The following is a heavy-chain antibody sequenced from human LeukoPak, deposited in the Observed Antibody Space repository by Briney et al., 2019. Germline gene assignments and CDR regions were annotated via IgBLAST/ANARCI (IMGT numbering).Heavy chain of an antibody. CDR1: GGSINNYH. CDR3: ARSNAFDI. CDR2: FYYSVST. V-gene: IGHV4-59*01. Sequence: SQTLSLSCTLSGGSINNYHWSSIRQPPGNGLEWIGYFYYSVSTNYNPSLPSPLTISVDTSTNQVSLKLSGVTAADTAVYYCARSNAFDIWGQGTMVTVSS. J-gene: IGHJ3*02.